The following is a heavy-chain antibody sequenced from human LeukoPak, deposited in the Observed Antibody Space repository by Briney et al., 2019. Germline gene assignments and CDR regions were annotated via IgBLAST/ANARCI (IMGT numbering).Heavy chain of an antibody. CDR3: ARDRYYYDSSGYPLDY. J-gene: IGHJ4*02. CDR1: GGSISSYY. CDR2: IYTSGST. Sequence: SETLSLTCTVSGGSISSYYWSWIRQPAGKGLEWIGRIYTSGSTNYNSSLKSRVTMSVDTSKNQFSLKLSSVTAADTAVYYCARDRYYYDSSGYPLDYWGQGTLVTVSS. V-gene: IGHV4-4*07. D-gene: IGHD3-22*01.